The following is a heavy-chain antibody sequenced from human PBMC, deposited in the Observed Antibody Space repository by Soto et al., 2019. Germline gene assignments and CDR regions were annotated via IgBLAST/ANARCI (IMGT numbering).Heavy chain of an antibody. CDR3: VRDGTKTLRDWFDP. CDR2: IYATGTT. CDR1: GDSISSFY. D-gene: IGHD1-1*01. Sequence: PSETLSLTCTVSGDSISSFYWSWIRKSAGKGLEWIGRIYATGTTDYNPSLKSRVMMSVDKSKKQFSLKLRSVTAADTAVYYCVRDGTKTLRDWFDPWGQGISVTVSS. J-gene: IGHJ5*02. V-gene: IGHV4-4*07.